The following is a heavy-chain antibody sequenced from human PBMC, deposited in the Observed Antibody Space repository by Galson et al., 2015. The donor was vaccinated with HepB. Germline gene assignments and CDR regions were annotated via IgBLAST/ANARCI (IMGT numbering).Heavy chain of an antibody. CDR1: GFTFSSSG. D-gene: IGHD6-13*01. CDR3: ARGWYHFDY. V-gene: IGHV3-23*01. CDR2: ISRSGDST. Sequence: SLRLSCAASGFTFSSSGMSWVRQAPGRGLEWVSTISRSGDSTNYADSVKGRFTISRDNSKNTLYLQTSSLRAEDTAVYYCARGWYHFDYWGQGTLVTVSS. J-gene: IGHJ4*02.